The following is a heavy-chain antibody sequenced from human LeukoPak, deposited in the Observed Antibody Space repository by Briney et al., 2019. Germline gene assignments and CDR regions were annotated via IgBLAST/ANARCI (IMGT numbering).Heavy chain of an antibody. J-gene: IGHJ4*02. V-gene: IGHV3-74*01. CDR2: INPGGSSI. D-gene: IGHD1-14*01. CDR3: ARSNQADDY. CDR1: GFTFSSYW. Sequence: PGRSLRLSCAASGFTFSSYWMHWVRQVPGKGLVWVARINPGGSSINYADPVKGRFTISRDNAKNTLYLQMDSLRAEDTGVYYCARSNQADDYWGQGTLVTVSS.